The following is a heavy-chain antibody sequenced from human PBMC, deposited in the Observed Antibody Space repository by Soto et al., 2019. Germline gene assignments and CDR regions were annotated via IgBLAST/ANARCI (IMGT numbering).Heavy chain of an antibody. J-gene: IGHJ6*02. Sequence: SETLSLTCTVSGGSVSSGNYFWSWIRQPPGKGLEWIGYIHSSGSTNYNPSLKSRVTISVDTSRNQFSLKLTSVTAADTAVYYCAKKRAYDSSGYLYYYYGMDVWGQGTTVTVSS. CDR2: IHSSGST. CDR3: AKKRAYDSSGYLYYYYGMDV. D-gene: IGHD3-22*01. V-gene: IGHV4-61*01. CDR1: GGSVSSGNYF.